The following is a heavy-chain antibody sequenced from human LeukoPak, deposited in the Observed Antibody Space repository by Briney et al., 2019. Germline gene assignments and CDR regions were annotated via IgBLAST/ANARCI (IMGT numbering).Heavy chain of an antibody. CDR2: ISSSSSYI. V-gene: IGHV3-21*01. Sequence: GGSLRLSCAASGFTFSSYAMSWVRQAPGKGLEWVSSISSSSSYIYYADSVKGRFTISRDNAKNSLYLQMNSLRAEDTAVYYCARAQQSMVRGVIIPHDAFDIWGQGTMVTVSS. J-gene: IGHJ3*02. CDR1: GFTFSSYA. D-gene: IGHD3-10*01. CDR3: ARAQQSMVRGVIIPHDAFDI.